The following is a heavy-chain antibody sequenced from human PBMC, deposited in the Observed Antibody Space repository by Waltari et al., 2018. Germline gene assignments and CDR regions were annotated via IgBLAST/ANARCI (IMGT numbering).Heavy chain of an antibody. D-gene: IGHD3-16*01. CDR2: IYTSGRT. CDR3: ARGGFWGRVDY. J-gene: IGHJ4*02. Sequence: QVQLQESGPGLVKPSETLSLTCTVSGGSISSYYWSWIRQPPGKGLEWIGYIYTSGRTHYNPSLKSRVTISVDTSKNQFSLKLSSVTAADTAVYYCARGGFWGRVDYWGQGTLVTVSS. CDR1: GGSISSYY. V-gene: IGHV4-4*09.